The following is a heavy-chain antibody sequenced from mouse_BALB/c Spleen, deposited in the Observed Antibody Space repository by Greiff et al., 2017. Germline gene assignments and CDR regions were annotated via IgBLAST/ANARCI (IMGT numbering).Heavy chain of an antibody. CDR1: GFAFSSYD. CDR3: ARQGLRRGAWFAY. Sequence: EVQVVESGGGLVKPGGSLKLSCAASGFAFSSYDMSWVRQTPEKRLEWVAYISSGGGSTYYPDTVKGRFTISRDNAKNTLYLQMSSLKSEDTAMYYCARQGLRRGAWFAYWGQGTLVTVSA. D-gene: IGHD2-4*01. V-gene: IGHV5-12-1*01. J-gene: IGHJ3*01. CDR2: ISSGGGST.